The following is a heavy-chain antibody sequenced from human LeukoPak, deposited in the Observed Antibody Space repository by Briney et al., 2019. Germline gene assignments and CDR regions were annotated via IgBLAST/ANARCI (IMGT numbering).Heavy chain of an antibody. CDR2: IYYSGST. J-gene: IGHJ5*02. D-gene: IGHD3-22*01. CDR3: ARHNLLPPLLKLLRKPGWFDP. CDR1: GFTFSSYW. Sequence: GSLRLSCAASGFTFSSYWMSWVRQPPGKGLEWIGYIYYSGSTYYNPSLKSRVTISVDTSKNQFSLKLTSVTAADTAVYYCARHNLLPPLLKLLRKPGWFDPWGQGTLVTVSS. V-gene: IGHV4-59*08.